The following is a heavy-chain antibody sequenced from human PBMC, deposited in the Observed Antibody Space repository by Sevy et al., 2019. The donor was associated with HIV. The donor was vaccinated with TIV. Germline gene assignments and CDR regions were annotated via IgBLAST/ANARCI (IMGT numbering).Heavy chain of an antibody. V-gene: IGHV3-23*01. CDR1: GFTFSTYA. D-gene: IGHD2-15*01. CDR2: ISSSGGST. CDR3: AKDLYGGSFDY. Sequence: GGSLRLSCAASGFTFSTYAMSWVRQAPGKGLEWVSAISSSGGSTYYADSVKGRFTFSRDNSKSTLYLHMNSLRAEDTAIYCCAKDLYGGSFDYWGQGTLVTVSS. J-gene: IGHJ4*02.